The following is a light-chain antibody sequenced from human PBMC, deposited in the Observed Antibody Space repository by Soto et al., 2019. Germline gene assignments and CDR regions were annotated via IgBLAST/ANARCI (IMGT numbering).Light chain of an antibody. CDR2: GAS. CDR3: QQYGTSPRT. CDR1: ESVSSNY. V-gene: IGKV3-20*01. J-gene: IGKJ1*01. Sequence: EIVLTQSPGTLSLSPGERATLSCRATESVSSNYLAWYQQKPGQAPRVLIYGASIRATGIPDRFSGSGSETDFTLTNSRLEPEDFAVYYCQQYGTSPRTFGQGTKVEIK.